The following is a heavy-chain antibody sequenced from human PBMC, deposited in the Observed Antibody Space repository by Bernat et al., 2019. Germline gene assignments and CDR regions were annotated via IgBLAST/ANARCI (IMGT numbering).Heavy chain of an antibody. CDR1: GYTFTSYY. CDR3: AREGLAAGYYYYYYGMDV. J-gene: IGHJ6*02. D-gene: IGHD6-19*01. V-gene: IGHV1-46*01. Sequence: QVQLVQSGAEVKKPGASVKVSCKASGYTFTSYYMHWVRQAPGQGLEWMGIINPSGGSTSYAQKFQGRVTMTRDTSTSTVYMELSSLRSEDTAVYYCAREGLAAGYYYYYYGMDVWGQGTTVTVSS. CDR2: INPSGGST.